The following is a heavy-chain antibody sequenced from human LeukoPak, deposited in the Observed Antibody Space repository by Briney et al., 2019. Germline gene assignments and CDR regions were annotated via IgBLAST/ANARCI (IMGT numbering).Heavy chain of an antibody. CDR1: GITFSSYA. V-gene: IGHV3-23*01. D-gene: IGHD6-13*01. CDR2: ISASGGST. J-gene: IGHJ4*02. Sequence: GGSLRLSCAASGITFSSYAMSWVRQAPGKGLEWVSTISASGGSTYYADSVKGRFTISRDDSRNTPYLQMNSLRAEDTALYYCAKDRTSSWYDKYFDYWGQGTLVTVSS. CDR3: AKDRTSSWYDKYFDY.